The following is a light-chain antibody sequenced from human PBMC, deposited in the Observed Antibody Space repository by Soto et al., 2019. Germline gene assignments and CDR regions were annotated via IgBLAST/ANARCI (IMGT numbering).Light chain of an antibody. CDR3: QQYNSYST. CDR2: DAS. V-gene: IGKV1-5*01. J-gene: IGKJ1*01. CDR1: QSISSW. Sequence: IHMSHSPATLSASVGYRVTITCRASQSISSWLAWYQQKPGKAPKVLIYDASNFESGVPSRFSGSGSGTEFTLTISSLQPDDFATYYCQQYNSYSTFGQGTKVDIK.